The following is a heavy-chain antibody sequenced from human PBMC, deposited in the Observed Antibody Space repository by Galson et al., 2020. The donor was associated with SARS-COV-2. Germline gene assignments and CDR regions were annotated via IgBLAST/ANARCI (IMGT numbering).Heavy chain of an antibody. D-gene: IGHD3-22*01. CDR2: VIPILNTP. J-gene: IGHJ3*02. V-gene: IGHV1-69*11. CDR3: ARDLSPYDSIDYSRAPDDALHI. CDR1: GGAFINYA. Sequence: SVKVSCKASGGAFINYAINWVRQAPGQGLEWMGRVIPILNTPNFAQKFQGRATITADESTSTSYMELYSLRTEDTAVYYCARDLSPYDSIDYSRAPDDALHIWGQGTMVTVSS.